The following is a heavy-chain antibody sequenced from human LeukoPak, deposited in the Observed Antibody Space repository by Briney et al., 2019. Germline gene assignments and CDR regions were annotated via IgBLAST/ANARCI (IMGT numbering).Heavy chain of an antibody. CDR1: RFTFSNYA. D-gene: IGHD3-22*01. J-gene: IGHJ4*02. CDR2: ISGSGGST. CDR3: AKSAYYDSSGFYREYYFDY. V-gene: IGHV3-23*01. Sequence: GGSLRLSCAASRFTFSNYAMSWVRLAPGKGLEWVSTISGSGGSTYYADSVKGRFTISRDNSKNTLHLQMNSLRAEDTAVYYCAKSAYYDSSGFYREYYFDYWGQGTLVTVSS.